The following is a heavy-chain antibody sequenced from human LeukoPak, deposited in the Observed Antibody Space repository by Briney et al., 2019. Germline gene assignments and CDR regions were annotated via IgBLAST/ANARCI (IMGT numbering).Heavy chain of an antibody. V-gene: IGHV1-2*02. J-gene: IGHJ4*02. CDR3: ARAYSGYDLDY. CDR2: INPNTGGT. CDR1: GYTFTGYY. D-gene: IGHD5-12*01. Sequence: ASVKVSCKASGYTFTGYYLHWVRQAAGQGLEWMGWINPNTGGTNYAQKFQGRVTMTRDTSISTAYMELSRLTSDDTAVYYCARAYSGYDLDYWGQGTLVTVSS.